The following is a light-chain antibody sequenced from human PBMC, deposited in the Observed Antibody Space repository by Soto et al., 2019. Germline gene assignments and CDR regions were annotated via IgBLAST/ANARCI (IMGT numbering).Light chain of an antibody. CDR3: QQYNSDSPT. CDR2: KAS. J-gene: IGKJ1*01. V-gene: IGKV1-5*03. CDR1: QSISVW. Sequence: DSHMPQCPSTLSASVGDRVTITCRASQSISVWLAWYQQKAGKAPNLLIYKASRLESGVPSRFSGSGSETEFTLTISGLQPGDSATYYCQQYNSDSPTCGQGPRWIS.